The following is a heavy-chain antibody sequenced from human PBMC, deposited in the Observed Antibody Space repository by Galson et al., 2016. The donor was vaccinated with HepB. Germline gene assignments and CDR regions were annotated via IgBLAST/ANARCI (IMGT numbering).Heavy chain of an antibody. Sequence: SLRLSCAASGFNFSLYYMNWIRQSPGRGLEWISYISKDSKFTDYADSVRGRFTISRDNAKNLVFLQMNSLRAEDTAVYFCGRAVFSDLWGQGTRVVVSS. CDR3: GRAVFSDL. J-gene: IGHJ5*02. V-gene: IGHV3-11*06. D-gene: IGHD3-3*01. CDR1: GFNFSLYY. CDR2: ISKDSKFT.